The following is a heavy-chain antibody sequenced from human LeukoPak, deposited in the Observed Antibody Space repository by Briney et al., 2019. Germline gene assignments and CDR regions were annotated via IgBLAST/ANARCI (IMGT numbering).Heavy chain of an antibody. V-gene: IGHV3-23*01. J-gene: IGHJ4*02. Sequence: PGGSLRLSCAASGFTFSTFAMSWVRQDPGRGLGWVSSITGAGDTTFYPESVKGRFTISRDNSKNTLYLQMNSLRVEDTALYFCVRDRNYYEALQRSYWGQGTLVTVSS. D-gene: IGHD3-3*01. CDR3: VRDRNYYEALQRSY. CDR1: GFTFSTFA. CDR2: ITGAGDTT.